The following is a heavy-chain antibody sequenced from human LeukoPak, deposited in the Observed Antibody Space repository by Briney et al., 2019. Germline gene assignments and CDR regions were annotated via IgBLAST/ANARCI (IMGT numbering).Heavy chain of an antibody. CDR1: GFTFSSYA. CDR3: ARAAPGYCSSTSCPPKWGYYYMDV. D-gene: IGHD2-2*01. Sequence: PGGSLRLSCAASGFTFSSYAMSWVRQAPGKGLEWVSAISGSGGSTYYADSVKGRFTISRDNSKNSLYLQMNSLRAEDTAVYYCARAAPGYCSSTSCPPKWGYYYMDVWGKGTTVTVSS. V-gene: IGHV3-23*01. CDR2: ISGSGGST. J-gene: IGHJ6*03.